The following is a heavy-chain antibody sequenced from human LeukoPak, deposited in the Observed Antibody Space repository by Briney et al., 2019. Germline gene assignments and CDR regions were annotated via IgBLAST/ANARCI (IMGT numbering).Heavy chain of an antibody. CDR2: ISSNGGRT. CDR1: GFTFRSYG. Sequence: GGSLRLSCAASGFTFRSYGMHWVRQAPGKGLEYVSAISSNGGRTYYANSVKGRFTISRDNSRNTLYLQMGSIRAEDMAVYYCATCYYDSGGFHFHHWGQGTLVTVSS. J-gene: IGHJ1*01. D-gene: IGHD3-22*01. CDR3: ATCYYDSGGFHFHH. V-gene: IGHV3-64*01.